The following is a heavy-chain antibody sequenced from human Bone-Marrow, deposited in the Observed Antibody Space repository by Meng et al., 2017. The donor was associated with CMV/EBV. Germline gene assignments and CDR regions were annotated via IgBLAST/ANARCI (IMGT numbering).Heavy chain of an antibody. CDR3: ARENYVAPYYGMDV. V-gene: IGHV3-53*01. D-gene: IGHD1-7*01. CDR1: GFTVSSNY. J-gene: IGHJ6*02. CDR2: IYSGGST. Sequence: GESLKISCAASGFTVSSNYMSWVRQAPGKGLEWVSVIYSGGSTYYADSVKGRFTISRENSKNTLYLQMNSLRAEDTAVYYCARENYVAPYYGMDVWGQGTMVTVSS.